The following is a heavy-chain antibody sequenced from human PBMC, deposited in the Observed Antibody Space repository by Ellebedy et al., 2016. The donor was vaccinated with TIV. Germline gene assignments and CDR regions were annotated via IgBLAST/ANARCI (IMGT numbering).Heavy chain of an antibody. CDR3: ARLGASSDYYRIDY. CDR1: GGSVRSSYY. Sequence: SETLSLXXNVSGGSVRSSYYWGWIRQPPGKGLEWIGSIYFIGTTSYNPSLKSRVFISVDTSKNQFSLNLKSVTAADTAVHFCARLGASSDYYRIDYWGQGTLVAVSS. V-gene: IGHV4-39*01. D-gene: IGHD2-21*02. J-gene: IGHJ4*02. CDR2: IYFIGTT.